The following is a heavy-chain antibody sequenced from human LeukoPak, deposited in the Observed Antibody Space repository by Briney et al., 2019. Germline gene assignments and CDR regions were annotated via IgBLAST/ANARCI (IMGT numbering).Heavy chain of an antibody. J-gene: IGHJ4*02. CDR1: GFTVSSNY. D-gene: IGHD6-19*01. CDR3: ARVDSSGWYYFDY. Sequence: GGSLRLSCAASGFTVSSNYMSWVRQAPGKGLEWVSVIYSGGSTYYADSVKGRFTISRHNSKNTLNLQMNSLRAEDTAVYYCARVDSSGWYYFDYWGQGTLVTVSS. V-gene: IGHV3-53*04. CDR2: IYSGGST.